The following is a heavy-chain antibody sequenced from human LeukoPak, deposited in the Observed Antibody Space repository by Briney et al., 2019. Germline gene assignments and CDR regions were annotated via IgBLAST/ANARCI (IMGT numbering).Heavy chain of an antibody. J-gene: IGHJ4*02. CDR1: GGTFSSYA. Sequence: SVKVSSKASGGTFSSYAISSVRQAPGQGLEWMGGIIPIFGTANYAQKFQGRVTITAEESTSTAYMELSSLRSEDTAVYYCARGSLCSSTSCYYFDYWGQGTLVTVSS. D-gene: IGHD2-2*01. CDR2: IIPIFGTA. CDR3: ARGSLCSSTSCYYFDY. V-gene: IGHV1-69*01.